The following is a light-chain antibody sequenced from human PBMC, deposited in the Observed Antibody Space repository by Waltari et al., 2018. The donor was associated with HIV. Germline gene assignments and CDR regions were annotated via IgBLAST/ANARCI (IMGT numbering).Light chain of an antibody. Sequence: SSDLTQDPAVSVALGQTVRITCQGDSLRTYYAAWYQQKPGQAPFLVVYGTNKGPAGVPDRFSGSTSGNTASLTITGAQAVDEADYYCGSRDSSGYSYGFGPGTKVTVL. V-gene: IGLV3-19*01. CDR3: GSRDSSGYSYG. J-gene: IGLJ1*01. CDR2: GTN. CDR1: SLRTYY.